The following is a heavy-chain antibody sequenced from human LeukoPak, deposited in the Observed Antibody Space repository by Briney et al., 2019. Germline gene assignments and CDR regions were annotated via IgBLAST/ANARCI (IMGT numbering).Heavy chain of an antibody. D-gene: IGHD5-18*01. CDR3: ARMNTAMVNGLNYYSYMDV. CDR1: GFTFSNYE. J-gene: IGHJ6*03. V-gene: IGHV3-48*03. CDR2: ISSSGSTI. Sequence: PGGSLRLSCAASGFTFSNYEMNWVRQAPGKGLEWVSYISSSGSTIYYADSVKGRFTISRDNAKNSLYLQMNSLRADDTAVYYCARMNTAMVNGLNYYSYMDVWGKGTTVTISS.